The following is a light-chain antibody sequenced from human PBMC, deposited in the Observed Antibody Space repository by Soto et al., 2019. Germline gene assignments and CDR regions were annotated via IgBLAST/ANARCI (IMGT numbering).Light chain of an antibody. J-gene: IGKJ5*01. CDR3: QRYNNWPLT. CDR2: GAS. Sequence: EIVMLKSRATMSVSPGARATLSCRASQGIGSTLAWYQQKPGQTTRLLIYGASTRATGVPARFSGSGSGTEFTLTINSLQSEEFAVYYCQRYNNWPLTVGGGTRLEIK. CDR1: QGIGST. V-gene: IGKV3-15*01.